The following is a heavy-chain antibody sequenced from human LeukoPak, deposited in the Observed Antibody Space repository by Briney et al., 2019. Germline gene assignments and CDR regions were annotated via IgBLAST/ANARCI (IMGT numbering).Heavy chain of an antibody. CDR1: AGSISIYY. J-gene: IGHJ5*02. D-gene: IGHD2/OR15-2a*01. CDR3: ARGNLKWFDP. CDR2: IYYTGST. V-gene: IGHV4-59*01. Sequence: PSETLSLTCTVSAGSISIYYWSWIRRPPGKGPEWIGSIYYTGSTNYNPSLESRVTMSVDTSKNQFSLKLSSVTAADTAVYYCARGNLKWFDPWGQGTLVTVSS.